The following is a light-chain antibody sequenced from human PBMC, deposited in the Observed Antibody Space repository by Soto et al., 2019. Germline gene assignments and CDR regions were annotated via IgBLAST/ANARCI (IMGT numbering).Light chain of an antibody. CDR3: AAWDDTLNGQV. CDR2: RNN. CDR1: RSNIGRNY. V-gene: IGLV1-47*01. J-gene: IGLJ3*02. Sequence: QSVLTQPPSASGTPGQRVSISCSGSRSNIGRNYVYWHQQLPGTAPKLLIQRNNERPSGVPDRFSGSKSGMSVSLAISGLRSEDEATYYCAAWDDTLNGQVFGGGTKLTVL.